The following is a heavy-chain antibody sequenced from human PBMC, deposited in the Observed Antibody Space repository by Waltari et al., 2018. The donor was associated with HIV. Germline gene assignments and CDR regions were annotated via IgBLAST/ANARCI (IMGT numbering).Heavy chain of an antibody. D-gene: IGHD3-10*01. CDR3: ARDPRGSESGFDI. J-gene: IGHJ3*02. CDR1: GYPFITSY. CDR2: INPGGGST. Sequence: QVQLVQSGAEVKRPGASVKVSCKASGYPFITSYIHWVRQAPGQGLEWMGIINPGGGSTNYAQKFQGRVTMTRDSSTSTVYMEVNSLKSEDTAVYYCARDPRGSESGFDIWGQGTVVTVSS. V-gene: IGHV1-46*01.